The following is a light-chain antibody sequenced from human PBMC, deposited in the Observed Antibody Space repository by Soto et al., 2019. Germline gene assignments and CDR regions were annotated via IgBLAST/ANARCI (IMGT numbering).Light chain of an antibody. CDR1: SSNIGSNY. CDR2: SNY. J-gene: IGLJ2*01. V-gene: IGLV1-47*02. Sequence: QSVLTQPPSASGTPGQRVTMSCSGSSSNIGSNYVYWYQHLPGTAPKLLIYSNYQRPSGVPDRFSGSKSGTSASLAISGLRSEDEADYYCAAWDDSLSALVFGGWTKLTVL. CDR3: AAWDDSLSALV.